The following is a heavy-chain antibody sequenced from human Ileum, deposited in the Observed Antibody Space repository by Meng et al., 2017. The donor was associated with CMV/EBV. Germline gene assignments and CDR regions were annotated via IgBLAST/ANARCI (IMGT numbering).Heavy chain of an antibody. CDR2: TYYRSKWFN. Sequence: LQQSGPGLVKTSQTLLLTCAISGDSVSSTTVTWNWIRQSPSRGLEWLGRTYYRSKWFNDYALSVRGRITINPDISKNQLSLQLNSVTPEDTAVYYCVRLTGNSWLDYWGRGTLVTVSS. CDR3: VRLTGNSWLDY. D-gene: IGHD6-13*01. J-gene: IGHJ4*02. V-gene: IGHV6-1*01. CDR1: GDSVSSTTVT.